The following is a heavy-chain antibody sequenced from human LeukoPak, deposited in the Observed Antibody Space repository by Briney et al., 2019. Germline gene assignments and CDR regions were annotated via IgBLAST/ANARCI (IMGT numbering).Heavy chain of an antibody. J-gene: IGHJ4*02. D-gene: IGHD5-18*01. CDR2: IYPGDSDT. V-gene: IGHV5-51*01. Sequence: GESLKISCKASGYSFTNYWIGWVRQMPGKGLEWMGIIYPGDSDTRYSPSFQGRVTISADKSNTTAYLHWSSLRASDTAMYYCARGGEWIQLWSPFDFWGQGTLVTVSS. CDR3: ARGGEWIQLWSPFDF. CDR1: GYSFTNYW.